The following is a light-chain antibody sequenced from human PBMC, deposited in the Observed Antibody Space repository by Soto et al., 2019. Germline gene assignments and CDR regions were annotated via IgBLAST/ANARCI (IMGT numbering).Light chain of an antibody. CDR1: QSSSDKY. CDR2: GVF. CDR3: QHYGYPQWT. J-gene: IGKJ1*01. Sequence: EIVLTQSPATLSVSPGDTASLSCRASQSSSDKYLAWYQQRSGQPPRLLIYGVFIRATGIPDRFSGSGSATDFTLTISRLEPEDIAVYYCQHYGYPQWTFGPGTKVDIK. V-gene: IGKV3-20*01.